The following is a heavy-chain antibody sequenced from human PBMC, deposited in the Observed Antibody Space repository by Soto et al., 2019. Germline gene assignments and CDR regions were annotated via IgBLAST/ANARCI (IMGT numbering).Heavy chain of an antibody. CDR3: ARGKFGGYDY. CDR2: VSGYNGMT. V-gene: IGHV1-18*04. J-gene: IGHJ4*02. D-gene: IGHD3-16*01. Sequence: QVQLVQSGTEVKKPGASVKVSCKASGYSFSSFAICWVRQAPGQGLERIGWVSGYNGMTKLAQNFRGRVTMTTDTSTTTAYMELTNLRSDDTALYYCARGKFGGYDYWGQGTLVTVSS. CDR1: GYSFSSFA.